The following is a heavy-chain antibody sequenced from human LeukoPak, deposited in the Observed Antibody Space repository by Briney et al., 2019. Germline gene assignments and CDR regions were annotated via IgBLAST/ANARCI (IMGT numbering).Heavy chain of an antibody. D-gene: IGHD3-22*01. Sequence: GGSLRLSCAASGFTFDDYAMHWVRQAPGKGLEGVSLISGDGGSTYYADSVKGRFTISRDNSKNSLYLQMNSLRTEDTALYYCAKEFYDSSGYYYRVAAFDIWGQGTMVTVSS. J-gene: IGHJ3*02. CDR3: AKEFYDSSGYYYRVAAFDI. V-gene: IGHV3-43*02. CDR1: GFTFDDYA. CDR2: ISGDGGST.